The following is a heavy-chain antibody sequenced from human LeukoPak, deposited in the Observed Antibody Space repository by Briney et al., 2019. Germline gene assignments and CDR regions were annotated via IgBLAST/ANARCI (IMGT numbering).Heavy chain of an antibody. V-gene: IGHV4-39*01. CDR3: ARQEVVAATTDY. J-gene: IGHJ4*02. D-gene: IGHD2-15*01. CDR1: GDSISSSSYY. CDR2: IHYTGST. Sequence: KPSETLSLTCTVSGDSISSSSYYWVWLRPPPGKGLGWIATIHYTGSTYYNPSLKSRVTISVDTSKNQFSLKLSSVTAADTAVYYCARQEVVAATTDYWGQGTLVTVSS.